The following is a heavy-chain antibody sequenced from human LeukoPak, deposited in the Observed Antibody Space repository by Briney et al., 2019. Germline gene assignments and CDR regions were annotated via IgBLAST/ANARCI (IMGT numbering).Heavy chain of an antibody. D-gene: IGHD4-23*01. CDR2: IKQDGSEK. CDR1: GFTFSSYT. Sequence: GGSLRLSCAASGFTFSSYTMNWVRQAPGKGLEWVANIKQDGSEKYYVDSVKGRFTISRDNAKNSLYLQMNSLRAEDTAVYYCAREGVTTVVVFDYWGQGTLVTVSS. V-gene: IGHV3-7*01. J-gene: IGHJ4*02. CDR3: AREGVTTVVVFDY.